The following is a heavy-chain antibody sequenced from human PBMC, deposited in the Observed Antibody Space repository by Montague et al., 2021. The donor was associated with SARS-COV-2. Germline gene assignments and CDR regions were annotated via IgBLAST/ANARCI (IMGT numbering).Heavy chain of an antibody. V-gene: IGHV3-33*01. Sequence: LRLSWAASGFTFSSYGMHWVRQAPGKGLEWVAIIWYDGSKNYYADSVKGRFTISRDNSKNTLYLQMNTLRAEDTAVYYCARDSSSGSDWYYYYGMDVWGQGTTVTVSS. CDR1: GFTFSSYG. CDR2: IWYDGSKN. D-gene: IGHD6-13*01. J-gene: IGHJ6*02. CDR3: ARDSSSGSDWYYYYGMDV.